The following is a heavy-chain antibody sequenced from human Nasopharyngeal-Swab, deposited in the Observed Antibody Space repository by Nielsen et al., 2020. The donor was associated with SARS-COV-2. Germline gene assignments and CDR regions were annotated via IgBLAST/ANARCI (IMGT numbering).Heavy chain of an antibody. D-gene: IGHD2/OR15-2a*01. CDR3: ARALWKKSYYYMDV. V-gene: IGHV4-34*01. CDR1: GGSFSGYY. CDR2: INHSGST. J-gene: IGHJ6*03. Sequence: GSLRLSCAVYGGSFSGYYWSWIRQPPGKGLEWIGEINHSGSTNYNPSLKSRVTISIDTSKNQFSLKLSSVTAADTAVYYCARALWKKSYYYMDVWGKGTTVTVSS.